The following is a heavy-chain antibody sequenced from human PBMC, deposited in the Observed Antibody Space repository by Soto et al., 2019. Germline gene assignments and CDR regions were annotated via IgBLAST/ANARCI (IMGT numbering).Heavy chain of an antibody. CDR3: ARYYYDSSGYLNWFDP. V-gene: IGHV3-74*01. D-gene: IGHD3-22*01. Sequence: PGGSLRLSCAASGFTFSSYWMHWVRQAPGKGLVWVSRINSDGRSTSYADSVKGRFTISRDNAKNTLYLQMNSLRAEDTAVYYCARYYYDSSGYLNWFDPWGLGTLVTVSS. CDR2: INSDGRST. CDR1: GFTFSSYW. J-gene: IGHJ5*02.